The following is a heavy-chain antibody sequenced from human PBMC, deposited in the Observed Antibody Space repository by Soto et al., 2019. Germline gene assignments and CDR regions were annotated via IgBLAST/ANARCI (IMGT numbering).Heavy chain of an antibody. CDR3: ARGAIRFLEWLFTPNAGGMDV. D-gene: IGHD3-3*01. CDR2: ISAYNGNT. Sequence: SVKVSCKASGYTFTSYGISWVRQAPGQGLEWMGWISAYNGNTNYAQKLQGRVTMTTDTSTSTAYMELRSLRYDDTAVYYCARGAIRFLEWLFTPNAGGMDVWGQGTTVTVSS. CDR1: GYTFTSYG. V-gene: IGHV1-18*04. J-gene: IGHJ6*02.